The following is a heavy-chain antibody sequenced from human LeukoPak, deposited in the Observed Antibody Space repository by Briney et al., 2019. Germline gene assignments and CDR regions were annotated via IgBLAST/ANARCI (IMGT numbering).Heavy chain of an antibody. CDR3: ARVSNYIFDI. CDR2: IKPDGSAA. D-gene: IGHD5-24*01. J-gene: IGHJ3*02. CDR1: GFTFSDYW. V-gene: IGHV3-7*01. Sequence: PGGSLRLSCGVSGFTFSDYWMTWVRQAPGKGLEWLASIKPDGSAAYYVDSVKGRFTISRDNAKNSLYLQMNSLRAEGTAVYFCARVSNYIFDIWGQGTMVIVSS.